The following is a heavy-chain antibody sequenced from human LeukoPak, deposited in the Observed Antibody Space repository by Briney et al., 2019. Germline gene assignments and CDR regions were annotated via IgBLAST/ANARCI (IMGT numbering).Heavy chain of an antibody. J-gene: IGHJ4*02. CDR3: ARVVGFDSSGYNPKIVNYFDY. CDR2: IYHSGST. V-gene: IGHV4-4*02. D-gene: IGHD3-22*01. Sequence: SSETLSLTCAVSGGSISSSNWWSWVRRPPGKGLEWIGEIYHSGSTNYNPSLKSRVTISVDTSKNQFSLKLSSVTAADTAVYYCARVVGFDSSGYNPKIVNYFDYWGQGTLVTVSS. CDR1: GGSISSSNW.